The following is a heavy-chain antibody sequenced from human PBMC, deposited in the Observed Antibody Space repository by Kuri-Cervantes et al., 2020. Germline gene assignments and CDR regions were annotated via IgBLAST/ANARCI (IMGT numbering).Heavy chain of an antibody. CDR2: INPSGGST. D-gene: IGHD4-17*01. Sequence: ASVKVSCQSCGYTFTSYYMHWVRQAPGQGLAWMGIINPSGGSTSYAQKFQGRVTMTRDTSTSTVYMELSSLRSEDTAVYYCARDNGTYGDYGYYYYGMDVWGQGTMVTVSS. V-gene: IGHV1-46*01. CDR3: ARDNGTYGDYGYYYYGMDV. CDR1: GYTFTSYY. J-gene: IGHJ6*02.